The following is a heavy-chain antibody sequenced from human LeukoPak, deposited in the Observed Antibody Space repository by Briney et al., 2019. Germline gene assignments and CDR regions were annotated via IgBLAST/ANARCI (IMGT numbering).Heavy chain of an antibody. V-gene: IGHV3-23*01. CDR2: ISGSGGST. J-gene: IGHJ4*02. CDR1: GFTFSSYA. CDR3: AKGVTIFGVVSPNDY. Sequence: GGSLRLSCAASGFTFSSYAMSWVRQAPGKGLEWVSAISGSGGSTYYADSVKGRFTISRDNSKNTLYLQMNSLRAEDTAVYYCAKGVTIFGVVSPNDYWGQGTLVTASS. D-gene: IGHD3-3*01.